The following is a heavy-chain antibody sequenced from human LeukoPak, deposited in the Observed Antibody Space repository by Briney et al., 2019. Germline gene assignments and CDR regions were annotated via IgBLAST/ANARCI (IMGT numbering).Heavy chain of an antibody. CDR3: ATPPDSSSWSYYYYGMDV. Sequence: GASVKVSCKASGYTFTRYYMHWVRQAPGQGLEWMAIMNPSAGSTSYAQKFQGRVTMTEDTSTDTAYMELSSLRSEDTAVYYCATPPDSSSWSYYYYGMDVWGQGTTVTVS. V-gene: IGHV1-46*01. CDR1: GYTFTRYY. D-gene: IGHD6-13*01. CDR2: MNPSAGST. J-gene: IGHJ6*02.